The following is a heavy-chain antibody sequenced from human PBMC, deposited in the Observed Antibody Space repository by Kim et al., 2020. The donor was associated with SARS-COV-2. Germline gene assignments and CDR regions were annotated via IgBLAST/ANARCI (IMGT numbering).Heavy chain of an antibody. V-gene: IGHV1-3*01. J-gene: IGHJ5*02. CDR1: GYTFTSYA. CDR2: INAGNGNT. Sequence: ASVKVSCKASGYTFTSYAMHWVRQAPGQRLEWMGWINAGNGNTKYSQKFQGRVTITRDTSASTAYMELSSLRSEDTAVYYCARDKTLYSSRRNWFDPWGQGTLVTVSS. CDR3: ARDKTLYSSRRNWFDP. D-gene: IGHD6-13*01.